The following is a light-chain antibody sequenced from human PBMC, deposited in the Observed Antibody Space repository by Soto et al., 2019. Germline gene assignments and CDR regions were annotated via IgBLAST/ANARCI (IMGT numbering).Light chain of an antibody. CDR1: QSVSSTY. CDR3: QQYCTSLT. J-gene: IGKJ4*01. CDR2: DVS. Sequence: EIVLTQSPATLSLSPGERATLSCGASQSVSSTYLGWYQQKPGLAPRLLIFDVSKRFTGIPDRFSGSGSGTDFTLTISRLEPEDFAVYYCQQYCTSLTFGGGTKVEIK. V-gene: IGKV3D-20*01.